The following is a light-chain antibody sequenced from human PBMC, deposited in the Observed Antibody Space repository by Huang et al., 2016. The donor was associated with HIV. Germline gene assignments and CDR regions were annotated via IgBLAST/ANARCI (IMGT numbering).Light chain of an antibody. V-gene: IGKV3D-15*01. Sequence: EVVMTQSPATLSVSPGERATLSCRASQSVSSNLAWYQQKPGQAPRLLIYGSSPRATGIPASVSGSGSGTEFTLTISSLQSEDFAVYYCQQYNNWPPVTFGQGTKLEIK. CDR2: GSS. CDR1: QSVSSN. CDR3: QQYNNWPPVT. J-gene: IGKJ2*01.